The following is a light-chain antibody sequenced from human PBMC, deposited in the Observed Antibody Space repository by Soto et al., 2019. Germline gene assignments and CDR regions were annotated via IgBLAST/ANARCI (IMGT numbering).Light chain of an antibody. CDR2: EVN. CDR1: SSDVGGTHY. Sequence: QSALTQPPSASESPGQSVTISCTGTSSDVGGTHYVSWYQHHPGRAPKLLIYEVNKRPPGVPGRFSGSKSGNTASLTVSGLQADDEADYFCLSYGGRNNYVLGTGTKLTVL. J-gene: IGLJ1*01. V-gene: IGLV2-8*01. CDR3: LSYGGRNNYV.